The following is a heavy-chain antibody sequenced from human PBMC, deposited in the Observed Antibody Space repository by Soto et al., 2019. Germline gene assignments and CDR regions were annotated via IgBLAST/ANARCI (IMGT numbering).Heavy chain of an antibody. CDR2: ISWNSGSI. Sequence: GWSLRLSCAASGFTFDDYAMHWVRQAPGKGLEWVSGISWNSGSIGYADSVKGRFTISRDNAKNSLYLQMNSLRAEDTALYYCAKEITIFGVVITQGGGMDVWGQGTTVTVSS. J-gene: IGHJ6*02. D-gene: IGHD3-3*01. V-gene: IGHV3-9*01. CDR1: GFTFDDYA. CDR3: AKEITIFGVVITQGGGMDV.